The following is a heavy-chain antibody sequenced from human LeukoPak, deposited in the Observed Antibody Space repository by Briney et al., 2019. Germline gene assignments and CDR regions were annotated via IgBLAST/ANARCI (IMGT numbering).Heavy chain of an antibody. Sequence: SETLSLTCAVYGGSFSGYYWSWIRQPPGKGLEWIRKINHSGSTNYNPSLKSRVTISVDTSKNQFSLKLSSVTAADTAVYYCARVGYYDSSGYPHDYWGQGTLVTVSS. CDR2: INHSGST. CDR3: ARVGYYDSSGYPHDY. CDR1: GGSFSGYY. D-gene: IGHD3-22*01. J-gene: IGHJ4*02. V-gene: IGHV4-34*01.